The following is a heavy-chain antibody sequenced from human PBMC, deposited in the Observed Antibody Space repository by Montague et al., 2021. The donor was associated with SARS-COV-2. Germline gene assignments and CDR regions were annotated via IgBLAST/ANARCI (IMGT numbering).Heavy chain of an antibody. CDR1: GGSISGYY. D-gene: IGHD2-15*01. J-gene: IGHJ4*02. Sequence: SETLSLTCAVYGGSISGYYWSWIRQPPGKGLEWIGDFNHSGSTNYNPSLKSRVTISIATSKNQFSLKLSSVTAADTAVYYCARGLVGGGGSHFDYWGQGTLVTVSS. CDR3: ARGLVGGGGSHFDY. CDR2: FNHSGST. V-gene: IGHV4-34*01.